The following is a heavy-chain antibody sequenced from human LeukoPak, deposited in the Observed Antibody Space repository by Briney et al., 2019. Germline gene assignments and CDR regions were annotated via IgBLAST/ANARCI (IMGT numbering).Heavy chain of an antibody. CDR3: AKDHCSGGSCYIPDY. V-gene: IGHV3-30-3*01. D-gene: IGHD2-15*01. J-gene: IGHJ4*02. CDR2: ISYDGSNK. CDR1: GFTFSSYA. Sequence: PGGSLRLSCAASGFTFSSYAMHWVRQAPGKGLEWVAVISYDGSNKYYADSVKGRFTISRDNAKNSLYLQMNSLRAEDTALYYCAKDHCSGGSCYIPDYWGQGTLVTVSS.